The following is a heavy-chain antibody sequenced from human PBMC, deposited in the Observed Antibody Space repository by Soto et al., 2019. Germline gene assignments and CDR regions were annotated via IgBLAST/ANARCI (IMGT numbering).Heavy chain of an antibody. J-gene: IGHJ6*02. Sequence: QVQLVQSGAEVKKPGSSVKVSCKASGGTFSSYAISWVRQAPGQGLEWMGGIIPIFGTANYAQKFQGRVTLTADESPSTAYMELSSLRSEDTAVYYCARGRARIAVAGIPRYYGMDVWGQGTTVTVSS. D-gene: IGHD6-19*01. V-gene: IGHV1-69*01. CDR3: ARGRARIAVAGIPRYYGMDV. CDR2: IIPIFGTA. CDR1: GGTFSSYA.